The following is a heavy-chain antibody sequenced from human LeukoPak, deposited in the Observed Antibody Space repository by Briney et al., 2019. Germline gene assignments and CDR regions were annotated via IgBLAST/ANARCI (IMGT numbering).Heavy chain of an antibody. CDR1: GFTFSSYA. Sequence: GRSLRLSCAASGFTFSSYAMHWVRQAPGKGLEWVAVISYDGSNKYYADSVKGRFTISRDNSKNTLYLQMNSLRAEDTAVYYCAPGVPRIWGQGTLVTVSS. D-gene: IGHD1-1*01. CDR3: APGVPRI. J-gene: IGHJ4*02. CDR2: ISYDGSNK. V-gene: IGHV3-30*04.